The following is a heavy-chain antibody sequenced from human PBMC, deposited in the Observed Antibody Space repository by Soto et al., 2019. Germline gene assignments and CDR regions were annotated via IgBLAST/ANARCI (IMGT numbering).Heavy chain of an antibody. Sequence: GESLKISCKGSGYSFAGYWITWVRQKPGKGLEWMGRIDPSDSQTYYSPSFRGHVTISAAKSITTVFLQWSSLRASDTAMYYCARQIYDSDTGPNFQYYFDSWGQGTPVTVSS. D-gene: IGHD3-22*01. CDR3: ARQIYDSDTGPNFQYYFDS. V-gene: IGHV5-10-1*01. CDR2: IDPSDSQT. J-gene: IGHJ4*02. CDR1: GYSFAGYW.